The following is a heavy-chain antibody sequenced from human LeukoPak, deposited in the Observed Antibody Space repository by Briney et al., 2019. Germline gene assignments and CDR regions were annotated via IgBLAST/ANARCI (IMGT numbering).Heavy chain of an antibody. CDR2: IYYSGST. V-gene: IGHV4-59*12. D-gene: IGHD6-13*01. Sequence: SETLSLTCTVSGGSLSSYYWSWIRQPPGKGLEWIGYIYYSGSTNYNPSLKSRVTISVDTSKNQFSLKLSSVTAADTAVYYCASPSSTYSSSWYFDYWGQGTPVTVSS. CDR1: GGSLSSYY. CDR3: ASPSSTYSSSWYFDY. J-gene: IGHJ4*02.